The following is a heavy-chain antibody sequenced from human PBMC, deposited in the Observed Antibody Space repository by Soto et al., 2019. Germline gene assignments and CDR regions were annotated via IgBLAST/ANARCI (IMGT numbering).Heavy chain of an antibody. J-gene: IGHJ6*02. D-gene: IGHD6-6*01. V-gene: IGHV5-51*01. CDR2: IYPGDSDT. CDR3: ARSAAARLRHNYYGMDV. CDR1: GYSFTSYW. Sequence: GESLKISCKGSGYSFTSYWIGWVRQMPGKGLEWMGIIYPGDSDTRYSPSFQGQVTISADKSISTAYLQWSSLKASDTAMYYCARSAAARLRHNYYGMDVWGQGTTVTVSS.